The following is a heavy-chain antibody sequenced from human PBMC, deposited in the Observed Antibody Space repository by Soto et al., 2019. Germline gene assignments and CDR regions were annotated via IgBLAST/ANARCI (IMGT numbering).Heavy chain of an antibody. V-gene: IGHV3-21*01. CDR2: ISNSGTKK. J-gene: IGHJ6*02. CDR3: ARDEGYGMDV. Sequence: GGSLRLSCVASGITFYSFSVNWVRQAPGKGLEWVSSISNSGTKKNYADSVKGRFTISRDTANNSVSLQMNNLRGEDTAVYYCARDEGYGMDVWGQGTTVTVSS. CDR1: GITFYSFS.